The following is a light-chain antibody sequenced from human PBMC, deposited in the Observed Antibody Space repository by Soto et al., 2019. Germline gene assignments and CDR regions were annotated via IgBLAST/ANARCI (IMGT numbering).Light chain of an antibody. J-gene: IGKJ5*01. Sequence: SPDTLAGSLGAAATLASRCTQSVSSNLAWYQQKPGQAPRLLIYGASTRATGIAARFSGSGSGTEFTLTISSLQSEDFAVYYCQQYHNWPPGITFGQGTQLEIK. CDR2: GAS. CDR3: QQYHNWPPGIT. CDR1: QSVSSN. V-gene: IGKV3-15*01.